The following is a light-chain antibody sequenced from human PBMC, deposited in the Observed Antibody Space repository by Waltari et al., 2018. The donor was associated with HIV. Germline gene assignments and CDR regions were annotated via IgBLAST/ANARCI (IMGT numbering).Light chain of an antibody. Sequence: EIVLTQSPGTLSLSPGARATLPCRASPSVSSSYLAWYQQKPGQAPRLLIYGASSRATGIPDRFSGSGSGTDFTLTISRLEPEDFAVYYCQQYGSQLTFGGGTKVEIK. V-gene: IGKV3-20*01. CDR1: PSVSSSY. CDR3: QQYGSQLT. J-gene: IGKJ4*01. CDR2: GAS.